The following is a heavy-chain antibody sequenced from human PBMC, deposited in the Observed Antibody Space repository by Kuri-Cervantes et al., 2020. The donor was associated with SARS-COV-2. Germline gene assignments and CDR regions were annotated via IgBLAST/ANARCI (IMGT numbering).Heavy chain of an antibody. CDR2: VYYSGST. D-gene: IGHD2-2*01. CDR1: GGSISSQSYY. CDR3: ASYHQLLPRRSFDY. V-gene: IGHV4-39*01. J-gene: IGHJ4*02. Sequence: SETLSLTCTVSGGSISSQSYYWGWIRQPPGKGLEWIGSVYYSGSTYYNPSLKSRVTISVDTSKNQFSLKLSSVTAADTAVYYCASYHQLLPRRSFDYWGQGTLVTVSS.